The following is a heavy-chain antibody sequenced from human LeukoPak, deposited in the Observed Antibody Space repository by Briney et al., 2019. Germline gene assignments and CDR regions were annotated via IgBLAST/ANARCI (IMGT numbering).Heavy chain of an antibody. CDR3: ARAYCGGDCYSGDY. CDR1: GYTFTGYY. D-gene: IGHD2-21*01. J-gene: IGHJ4*02. CDR2: INPNSGGT. V-gene: IGHV1-2*02. Sequence: ASVKVSCKASGYTFTGYYMHWVRQAPGQGLEWMGWINPNSGGTNYAQKFQGRVTMTRDTSISTAYMELSRLRSDDTAVYYCARAYCGGDCYSGDYWGQGTLVTVSS.